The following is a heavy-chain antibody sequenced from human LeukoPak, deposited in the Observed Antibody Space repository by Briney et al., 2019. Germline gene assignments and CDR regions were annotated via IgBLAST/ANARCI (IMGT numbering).Heavy chain of an antibody. CDR3: ARDTRKAGGLLTDY. Sequence: ASVKVSCKASGYTFTSYGISWVRQAPGQGLEWMGWISAYNGNTNYAQKLQGRVTMTTDTSTSTAYMELRSLRSDDTAAYYCARDTRKAGGLLTDYWGQGTLVTVSS. CDR2: ISAYNGNT. D-gene: IGHD2-21*02. J-gene: IGHJ4*02. CDR1: GYTFTSYG. V-gene: IGHV1-18*01.